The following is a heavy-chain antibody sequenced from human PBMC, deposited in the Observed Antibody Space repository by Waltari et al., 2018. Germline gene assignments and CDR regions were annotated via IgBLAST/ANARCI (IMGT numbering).Heavy chain of an antibody. CDR2: VYSTGAT. Sequence: QMKLLESGPGLVKPSETLSLTCTVSAASIRGHYWNWIRQPAGKGLEWIGRVYSTGATNYNPSLGRRATISVDTARKQVSLKLTSVTAADTAMYFCAESDSGSWQYFFNSWGQGALVTVSS. CDR1: AASIRGHY. D-gene: IGHD6-19*01. J-gene: IGHJ4*02. CDR3: AESDSGSWQYFFNS. V-gene: IGHV4-4*07.